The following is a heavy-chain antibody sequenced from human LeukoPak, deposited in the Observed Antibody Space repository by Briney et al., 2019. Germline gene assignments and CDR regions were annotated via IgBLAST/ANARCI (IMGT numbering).Heavy chain of an antibody. V-gene: IGHV3-33*01. CDR1: GFTFSSYG. CDR3: ARAPTSYYYFDY. Sequence: GGSLRLSCAASGFTFSSYGMHWVRQTPGKGLEWVAVIWYDGSNKYYADSVKGRFTISRDNSKNTLYLQMNSLRAEDTAVYYCARAPTSYYYFDYWGQGTLVTVSS. J-gene: IGHJ4*02. CDR2: IWYDGSNK. D-gene: IGHD1-26*01.